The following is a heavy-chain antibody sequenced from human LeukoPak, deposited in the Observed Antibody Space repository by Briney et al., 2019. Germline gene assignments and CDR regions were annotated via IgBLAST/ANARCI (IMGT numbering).Heavy chain of an antibody. CDR2: IYYSGST. CDR3: ARHPPRDYFDY. CDR1: GGSISSSNFY. J-gene: IGHJ4*02. Sequence: SETLSLTCTVSGGSISSSNFYWGWIRQPPGKGLEWIGSIYYSGSTYYNPSLKSRVTISVDTSKNQFSLKLSSVTAADTAVYYCARHPPRDYFDYWGQGTLVTVSS. V-gene: IGHV4-39*01.